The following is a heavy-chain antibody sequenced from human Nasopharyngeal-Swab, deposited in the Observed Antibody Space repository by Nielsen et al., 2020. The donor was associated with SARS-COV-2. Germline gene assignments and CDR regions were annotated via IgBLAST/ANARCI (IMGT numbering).Heavy chain of an antibody. Sequence: ESLKIPCKGSGYSFTSYWIDWVRQMPGKGLEWMGIIYPGDSDTSYSPSFQGQVPISADKSISPAYLQWSSLKASDTAMYYCASLYGNYYYGMDVWGQGTTVTVSS. J-gene: IGHJ6*02. V-gene: IGHV5-51*01. CDR2: IYPGDSDT. CDR1: GYSFTSYW. CDR3: ASLYGNYYYGMDV. D-gene: IGHD4-17*01.